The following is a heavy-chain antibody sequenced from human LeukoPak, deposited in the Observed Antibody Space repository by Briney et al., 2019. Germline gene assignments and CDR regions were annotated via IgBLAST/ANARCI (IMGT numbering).Heavy chain of an antibody. J-gene: IGHJ4*02. CDR3: ARVGGYYDSSGHT. CDR1: AFIFSNYG. CDR2: IRYDGSNK. V-gene: IGHV3-30*02. D-gene: IGHD3-22*01. Sequence: GGSLRLSCAASAFIFSNYGMHWVRQAPGKGLEWLAFIRYDGSNKYYADSVKGRFTISRDNSKNTLYLQMNSLRAEDTAVYYCARVGGYYDSSGHTWGQGTLVTVSS.